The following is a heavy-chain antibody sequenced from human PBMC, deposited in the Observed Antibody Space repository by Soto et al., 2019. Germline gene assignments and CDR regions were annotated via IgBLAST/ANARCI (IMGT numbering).Heavy chain of an antibody. CDR2: INHSGST. Sequence: QVQLQQWGAGLLKPSETLSLTCAVYGGSFSGYYWSWIRQPPGKGLEWIGEINHSGSTNYNPSLKSRAPISVETSKNHFSLKLSSVPAADTAVYYCARAPSTVVRGRYCYYGMDVWGQGTTVTVSS. CDR3: ARAPSTVVRGRYCYYGMDV. J-gene: IGHJ6*02. V-gene: IGHV4-34*01. CDR1: GGSFSGYY. D-gene: IGHD4-17*01.